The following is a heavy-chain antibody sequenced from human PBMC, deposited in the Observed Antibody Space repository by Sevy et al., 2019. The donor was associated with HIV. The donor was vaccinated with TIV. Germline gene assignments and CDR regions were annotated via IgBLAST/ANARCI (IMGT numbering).Heavy chain of an antibody. D-gene: IGHD2-21*01. V-gene: IGHV3-30*02. Sequence: GGSLRLSCAASGFSYSSYGMHWVRQAPGKGLGGVAYIKYDGSNKDYADSVKGRFTISRDNSKNTLDLQMDSLRVEDTAVYYCVKEGGGEGGDHWGQGTLVTVSS. CDR2: IKYDGSNK. CDR1: GFSYSSYG. J-gene: IGHJ4*02. CDR3: VKEGGGEGGDH.